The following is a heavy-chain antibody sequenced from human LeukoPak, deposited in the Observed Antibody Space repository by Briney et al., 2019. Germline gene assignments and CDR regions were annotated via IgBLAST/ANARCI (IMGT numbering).Heavy chain of an antibody. CDR3: GRDPNGDYLGAFDF. J-gene: IGHJ3*01. Sequence: GGSLRLSCAASGFIFSNYFFVWVRQAPGKGLELISGISGNDGRTYFADSVKGRFTISRDSSKNTVYLQMNSLRAEDTAVYYCGRDPNGDYLGAFDFWGQGTMVSVSS. CDR2: ISGNDGRT. CDR1: GFIFSNYF. D-gene: IGHD4-17*01. V-gene: IGHV3-23*01.